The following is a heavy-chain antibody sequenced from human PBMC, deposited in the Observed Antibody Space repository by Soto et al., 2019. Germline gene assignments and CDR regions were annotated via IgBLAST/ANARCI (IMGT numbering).Heavy chain of an antibody. CDR2: IYHSGST. D-gene: IGHD3-3*01. CDR1: GGSISSSNW. V-gene: IGHV4-4*02. CDR3: ASGIGVVHRKGLDY. J-gene: IGHJ4*02. Sequence: SETLSLTCAVSGGSISSSNWWSWVRQPPGKGLEWIGEIYHSGSTNYNPSLKSRVTISVDKSKNQFSLKLSSVTAADTAVYYCASGIGVVHRKGLDYWGQGTLVTVSS.